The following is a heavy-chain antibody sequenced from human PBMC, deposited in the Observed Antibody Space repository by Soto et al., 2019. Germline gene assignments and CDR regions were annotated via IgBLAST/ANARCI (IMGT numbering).Heavy chain of an antibody. D-gene: IGHD5-18*01. V-gene: IGHV3-30*18. CDR3: AKDSGLYSYDHYYYGMDV. Sequence: GGSLRLSCAASGFTFSSYGMHWVRQAPGKGLEWVAVISYDGSNKYYADSVKGRFTISRDNSKNTLYLQMNSLRAEDTAVYYCAKDSGLYSYDHYYYGMDVWGQGTTVTVSS. J-gene: IGHJ6*02. CDR1: GFTFSSYG. CDR2: ISYDGSNK.